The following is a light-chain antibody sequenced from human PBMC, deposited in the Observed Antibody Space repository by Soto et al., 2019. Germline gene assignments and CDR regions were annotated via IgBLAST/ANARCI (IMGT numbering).Light chain of an antibody. CDR2: KAS. V-gene: IGKV1-5*03. J-gene: IGKJ4*01. CDR3: LQYNVYPLT. CDR1: QTINRW. Sequence: DIQMTQSPSTLSASEGDRGNITCRASQTINRWLAWYQQRPGKAPNLLIHKASTLEAGVPSRFSGSASGTEFTLTISSLQPDDFAAYFCLQYNVYPLTFGGGTKVEIK.